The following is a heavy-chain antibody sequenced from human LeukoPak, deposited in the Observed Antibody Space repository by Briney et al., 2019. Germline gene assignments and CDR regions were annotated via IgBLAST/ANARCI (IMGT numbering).Heavy chain of an antibody. CDR1: GFTFSDAW. CDR2: IKSKTDGGPT. Sequence: GGSLGLSCTASGFTFSDAWMNWVRQAPGKGLEWIGRIKSKTDGGPTDYAAPVKGRFTISRDDSKNTLYLQMNSLRDEDTAVYYCARDPPYYYASASSLYDAFDIWGQGTMVTVSS. V-gene: IGHV3-15*01. CDR3: ARDPPYYYASASSLYDAFDI. J-gene: IGHJ3*02. D-gene: IGHD3-10*01.